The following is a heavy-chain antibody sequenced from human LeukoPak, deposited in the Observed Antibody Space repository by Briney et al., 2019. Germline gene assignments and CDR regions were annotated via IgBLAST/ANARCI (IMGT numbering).Heavy chain of an antibody. J-gene: IGHJ4*02. CDR2: IYYDGSEK. Sequence: GGSLRLSCAVSGLTFRNYGMHWVRQAPGKGLEWVAIIYYDGSEKYYVDSVKGRFTISRDNSMNTLYLQMNSLRAEDTALYYCASGRGGRGGINYFDYWGQGTLVTVSS. CDR3: ASGRGGRGGINYFDY. D-gene: IGHD2-15*01. V-gene: IGHV3-33*01. CDR1: GLTFRNYG.